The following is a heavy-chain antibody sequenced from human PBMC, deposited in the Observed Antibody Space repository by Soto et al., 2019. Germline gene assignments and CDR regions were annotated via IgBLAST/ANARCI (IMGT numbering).Heavy chain of an antibody. CDR2: IYSSGST. CDR1: EGTIRSYY. CDR3: ARDTHGDSGYDLGY. D-gene: IGHD5-12*01. J-gene: IGHJ4*02. V-gene: IGHV4-59*01. Sequence: SETMSVTCTVAEGTIRSYYWSWIRQNPGKGLEWIGYIYSSGSTNYNPSLKSRVTISVDTSKNQFSLKLSSVTAADTFVFYCARDTHGDSGYDLGYLGQGTLVTVSS.